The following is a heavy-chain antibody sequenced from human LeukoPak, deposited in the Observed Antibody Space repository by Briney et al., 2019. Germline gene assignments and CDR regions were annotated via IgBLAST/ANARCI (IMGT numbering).Heavy chain of an antibody. V-gene: IGHV3-21*01. J-gene: IGHJ4*02. CDR2: ISSSSSYI. CDR1: RFTFSTYT. D-gene: IGHD2-15*01. Sequence: GGSLRLSCAASRFTFSTYTMNWVRQAPGKGLEWVSSISSSSSYIYYADSVKGRFTISRDNAEKSLYLQMNSLRAEDTAVYYCARDRYCSGGSCYGNDYWGQGTLVTVFS. CDR3: ARDRYCSGGSCYGNDY.